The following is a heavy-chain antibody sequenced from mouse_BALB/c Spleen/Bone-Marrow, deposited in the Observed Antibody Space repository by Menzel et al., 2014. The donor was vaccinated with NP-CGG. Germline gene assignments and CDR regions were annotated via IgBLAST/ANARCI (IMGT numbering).Heavy chain of an antibody. Sequence: QVQLKQSGAELAKPGASVKMSCKASGFPFTTYWMHWFKQRPGQGLEWIGYIDPSTGHTEYNQNFKDKATLTADKSSSTAYMQLSSLTSEDSAVYYCARPYRYDKEFAYWGQGTLVTASA. V-gene: IGHV1-7*01. CDR3: ARPYRYDKEFAY. J-gene: IGHJ3*01. D-gene: IGHD2-14*01. CDR1: GFPFTTYW. CDR2: IDPSTGHT.